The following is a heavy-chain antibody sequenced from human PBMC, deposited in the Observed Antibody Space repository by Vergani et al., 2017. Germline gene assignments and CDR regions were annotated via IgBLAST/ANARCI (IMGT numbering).Heavy chain of an antibody. Sequence: QVQLAESGGGRVQPGRSLRLSCAASGFSFSSHAIHWVRQAPGKGVEWVAVISNDGSKKYYADSVKGPFTISRDNSKNTLDLQMNSLRTQDTAVYYCAKAGSVTSGSLQYNFCMDVWGKGTTVTVSS. J-gene: IGHJ6*03. CDR2: ISNDGSKK. CDR3: AKAGSVTSGSLQYNFCMDV. CDR1: GFSFSSHA. V-gene: IGHV3-30*18. D-gene: IGHD3-10*01.